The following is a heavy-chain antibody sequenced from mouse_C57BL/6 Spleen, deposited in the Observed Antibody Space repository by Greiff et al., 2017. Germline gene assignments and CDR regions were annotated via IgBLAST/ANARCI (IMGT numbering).Heavy chain of an antibody. V-gene: IGHV1-42*01. Sequence: EVKLMESGPELVKPGASVKISCKASGYSFTGYYMNWVKQSPEKSLEWIGEINPSTGGTTYNQKFKAKATLTVDKSSSTAYMQLKSLTSEDSAVYYCARDGSSYGNFDYWGQGTTLTVSS. J-gene: IGHJ2*01. CDR2: INPSTGGT. D-gene: IGHD1-1*01. CDR3: ARDGSSYGNFDY. CDR1: GYSFTGYY.